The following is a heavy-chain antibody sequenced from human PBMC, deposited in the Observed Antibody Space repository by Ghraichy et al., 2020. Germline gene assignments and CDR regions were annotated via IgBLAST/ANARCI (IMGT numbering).Heavy chain of an antibody. J-gene: IGHJ6*02. D-gene: IGHD3-22*01. CDR2: ISSSSSYI. Sequence: GGSLRLSCAASGFTFSSYSMNWVRQAPGKGLEWVSSISSSSSYIYYADSVKGRFTISRDNAKNSLYLQMNSLRAEDTAVYYCATSYYYDSSGYYPYGMDVWDQGTTVTVSS. V-gene: IGHV3-21*01. CDR3: ATSYYYDSSGYYPYGMDV. CDR1: GFTFSSYS.